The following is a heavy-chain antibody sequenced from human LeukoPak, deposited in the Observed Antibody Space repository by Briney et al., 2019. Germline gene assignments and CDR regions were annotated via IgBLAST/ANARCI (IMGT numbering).Heavy chain of an antibody. CDR1: GGSFSGYY. CDR2: INHSGST. Sequence: SETLSLTCAVYGGSFSGYYWSWIRQPPGKGLEWIGEINHSGSTNYNPSLKSRVTISVDTSKDQFSLKLSSVTAADTAVYYCARGLAFDIWGQGTMVTVSS. V-gene: IGHV4-34*01. J-gene: IGHJ3*02. CDR3: ARGLAFDI.